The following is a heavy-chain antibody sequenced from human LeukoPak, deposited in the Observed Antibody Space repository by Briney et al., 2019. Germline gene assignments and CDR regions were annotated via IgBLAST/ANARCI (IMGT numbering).Heavy chain of an antibody. CDR1: GGSFSGYY. J-gene: IGHJ5*02. CDR3: ASTIVATIEGLFNP. Sequence: SETLSLTCAVYGGSFSGYYWSWIRQPSGKGLEWIGEINHSGSTNYNPSLKSRVTISVDTSKNQFSLKLSSVTAADTAVYYCASTIVATIEGLFNPWGQGTLVTVSS. CDR2: INHSGST. V-gene: IGHV4-34*01. D-gene: IGHD5-12*01.